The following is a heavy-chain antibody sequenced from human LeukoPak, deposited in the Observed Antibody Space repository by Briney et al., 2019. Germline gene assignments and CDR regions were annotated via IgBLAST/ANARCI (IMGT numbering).Heavy chain of an antibody. J-gene: IGHJ4*02. CDR3: AREFGW. CDR1: GFTLSDFH. CDR2: ISGSGSTI. Sequence: GGSLRLSCAASGFTLSDFHMSWIRQAPGKGLEWPSYISGSGSTIYYADSVKGRFTISRDNAKNSLSLQMNSLRAEDTAVYYCAREFGWWGQGTLVTVSS. D-gene: IGHD3-16*01. V-gene: IGHV3-11*01.